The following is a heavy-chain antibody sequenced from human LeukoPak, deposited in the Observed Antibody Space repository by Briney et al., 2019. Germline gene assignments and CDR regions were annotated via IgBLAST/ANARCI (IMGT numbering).Heavy chain of an antibody. V-gene: IGHV4-59*01. CDR1: GGSIISYY. Sequence: PSETLSLTCTVSGGSIISYYWSWIRQPPGKGLEWIGYIYYSGSTTYNPSLKSRVTISVDTSKNQFSLKLSSVTAADTAVYYCARVTIFGVAKYYFDYWGQGTLVTVSS. J-gene: IGHJ4*02. CDR2: IYYSGST. D-gene: IGHD3-3*01. CDR3: ARVTIFGVAKYYFDY.